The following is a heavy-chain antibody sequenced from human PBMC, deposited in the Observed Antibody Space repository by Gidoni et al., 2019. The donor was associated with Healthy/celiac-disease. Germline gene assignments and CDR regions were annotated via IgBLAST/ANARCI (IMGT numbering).Heavy chain of an antibody. Sequence: QVQLVESGGGVVQPWRSLRLSCAASGFTFSSYGMPWVRQAPGKGLEWVAVISDDGSNKYYADSVKGRFTISRDNSKKTLYLQMNSLRAEDTAVYYCGYGSGDDAFDIWGQGTMVTVSS. CDR2: ISDDGSNK. D-gene: IGHD3-10*01. V-gene: IGHV3-30*03. CDR3: GYGSGDDAFDI. J-gene: IGHJ3*02. CDR1: GFTFSSYG.